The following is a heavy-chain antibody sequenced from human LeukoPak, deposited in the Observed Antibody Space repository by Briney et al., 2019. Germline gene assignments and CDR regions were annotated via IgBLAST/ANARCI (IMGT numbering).Heavy chain of an antibody. Sequence: GGSLRLSCVASGFTFSSYAMHWVRQAPGKGLEWVAVISYDGSNKYYADSVKGRFTISRDNSKNTLYLQMNSLRAEDTAVYYCAKVRDSGYDFGSYYWGQGTLVTVSS. CDR3: AKVRDSGYDFGSYY. J-gene: IGHJ4*02. D-gene: IGHD5-12*01. CDR2: ISYDGSNK. CDR1: GFTFSSYA. V-gene: IGHV3-30*04.